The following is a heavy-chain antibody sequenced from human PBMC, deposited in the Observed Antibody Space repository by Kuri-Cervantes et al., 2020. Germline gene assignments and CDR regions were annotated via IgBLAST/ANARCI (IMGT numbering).Heavy chain of an antibody. V-gene: IGHV4-30-2*01. CDR2: ICHTRST. D-gene: IGHD3-16*02. Sequence: SQTLSLTCAVSGGSISSGGYSWSWIRQPPGKGLEWIGYICHTRSTYYNPSLKSRVTISVDTSKNQFSLKLSSVTAADTAVYYCAEGFGGVIVGPFGYWGQGTLVTVSS. CDR1: GGSISSGGYS. J-gene: IGHJ4*02. CDR3: AEGFGGVIVGPFGY.